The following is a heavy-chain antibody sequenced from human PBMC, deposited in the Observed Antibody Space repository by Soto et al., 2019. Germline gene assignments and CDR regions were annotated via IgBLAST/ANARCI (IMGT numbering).Heavy chain of an antibody. J-gene: IGHJ4*02. D-gene: IGHD1-26*01. V-gene: IGHV3-21*01. CDR1: GSPFNNYG. Sequence: EVQLVESGGGLVKPGGSLRLSCAASGSPFNNYGMNWVRQAPGRGLEWVSSISSSSSYIYYADSVMGRFTVSRDNAKNSLYLQMNSLRAEDTAVYYCAKDRVVGSTSREKDFDSWGQGTLVTVSS. CDR3: AKDRVVGSTSREKDFDS. CDR2: ISSSSSYI.